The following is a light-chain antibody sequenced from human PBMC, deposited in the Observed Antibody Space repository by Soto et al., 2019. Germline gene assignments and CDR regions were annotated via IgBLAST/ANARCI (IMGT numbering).Light chain of an antibody. V-gene: IGLV2-14*01. J-gene: IGLJ2*01. Sequence: QSVLTQPASVSESPGQSITISCTGTSSDVGGYKYVSWYQQHPGKAPKLMIYEVSNRPSGVSNRFSGSKSGNTASLTISGLQAEDEADYYCSSYTSSSTVLFGGVNQLPVL. CDR1: SSDVGGYKY. CDR2: EVS. CDR3: SSYTSSSTVL.